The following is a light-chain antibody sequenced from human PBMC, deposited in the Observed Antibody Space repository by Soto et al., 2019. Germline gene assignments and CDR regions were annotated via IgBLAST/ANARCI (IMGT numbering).Light chain of an antibody. Sequence: EIVLTQSPATLSSFPGDRVTLSCRASQYINTRLAWYQHRPGQAPRLVIYQTSIRAAGIPARFSASGTGTDFTITISDVQPEDCAVYDCHQRQSWPRTFGQGTKVDIK. CDR3: HQRQSWPRT. V-gene: IGKV3-11*01. CDR2: QTS. CDR1: QYINTR. J-gene: IGKJ1*01.